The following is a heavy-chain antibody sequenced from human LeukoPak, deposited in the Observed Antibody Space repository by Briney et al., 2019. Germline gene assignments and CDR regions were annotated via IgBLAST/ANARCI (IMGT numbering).Heavy chain of an antibody. Sequence: GGSLRLSCAASGFTFSSYSMNWVRQAPGKGLEWVSSISSSGSYIYYAGSVKGRFTISRDNAKNSLYLQMNSLRAEDTAVYYCARELVVPAAGKWFDPWGQGTLVTVSS. J-gene: IGHJ5*02. CDR2: ISSSGSYI. CDR3: ARELVVPAAGKWFDP. V-gene: IGHV3-21*01. D-gene: IGHD2-2*01. CDR1: GFTFSSYS.